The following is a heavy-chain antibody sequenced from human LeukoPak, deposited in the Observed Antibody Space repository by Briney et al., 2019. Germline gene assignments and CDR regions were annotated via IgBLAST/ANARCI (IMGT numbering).Heavy chain of an antibody. J-gene: IGHJ3*02. CDR2: MYYGEAT. V-gene: IGHV4-39*01. CDR3: ARHASGQVITTYAAVDI. CDR1: GASISSSTYY. Sequence: PSETLSLTCTVSGASISSSTYYWGWIRQPPGKGLEWIGSMYYGEATFYNPSLKSRATISVDTSKNHFSLKLSSVTAADTAVYFCARHASGQVITTYAAVDIWGQGTMVSVSS. D-gene: IGHD3-22*01.